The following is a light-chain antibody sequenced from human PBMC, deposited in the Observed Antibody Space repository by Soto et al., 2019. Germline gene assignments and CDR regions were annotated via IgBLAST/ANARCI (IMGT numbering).Light chain of an antibody. CDR3: QQYNSYSGM. CDR1: QGIGSW. V-gene: IGKV1-5*01. J-gene: IGKJ1*01. Sequence: DIQMTQSPSSVSASVGDRVTITCRASQGIGSWLAWYQQKPGRAPKLLIFDASSLESGVPSRFSGNGSGTEFTLTISGLQPDDFASYYCQQYNSYSGMFGQGTKVDIK. CDR2: DAS.